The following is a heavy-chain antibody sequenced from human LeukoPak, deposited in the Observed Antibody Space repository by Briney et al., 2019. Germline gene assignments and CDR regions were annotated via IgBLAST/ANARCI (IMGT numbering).Heavy chain of an antibody. CDR1: GYSFTSYW. Sequence: GESLKISCKGSGYSFTSYWIGWVRQMPGKGLEWMGIIYPGDSDTRYSPSFQGQVTISADKSINTAYLQWSSLKASDTPMYYCGRRGEAAGWFDPWGQGTLVTGSS. D-gene: IGHD3-10*01. J-gene: IGHJ5*02. V-gene: IGHV5-51*01. CDR2: IYPGDSDT. CDR3: GRRGEAAGWFDP.